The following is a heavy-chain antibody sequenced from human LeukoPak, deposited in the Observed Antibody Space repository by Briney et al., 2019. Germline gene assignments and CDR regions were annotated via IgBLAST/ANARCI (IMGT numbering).Heavy chain of an antibody. CDR2: INTNTGNP. CDR1: GYTFTSYA. Sequence: RWASVKVSCKASGYTFTSYAMNWVRQAPGQGLEWMGWINTNTGNPTYAQGFTGRFVFSLDTSVSTAYLQISSLKAEDTAVYYCARDWRWLQSYYFDYWGQGTLVTVSS. D-gene: IGHD5-24*01. V-gene: IGHV7-4-1*02. CDR3: ARDWRWLQSYYFDY. J-gene: IGHJ4*02.